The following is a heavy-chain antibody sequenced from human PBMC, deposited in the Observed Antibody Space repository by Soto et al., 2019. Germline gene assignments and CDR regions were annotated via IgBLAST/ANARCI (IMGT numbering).Heavy chain of an antibody. Sequence: GPLRLSCAASRFTFSSYSMNKVRQAPGKGLEWLTSISSSSSYIYYAGSVKGRFSISRDNAKNSLYLQMNSLRAEDTAVYYCARSRSIAADYYYGMDVWGQGTTVTVSS. CDR2: ISSSSSYI. CDR3: ARSRSIAADYYYGMDV. J-gene: IGHJ6*02. V-gene: IGHV3-21*01. D-gene: IGHD6-6*01. CDR1: RFTFSSYS.